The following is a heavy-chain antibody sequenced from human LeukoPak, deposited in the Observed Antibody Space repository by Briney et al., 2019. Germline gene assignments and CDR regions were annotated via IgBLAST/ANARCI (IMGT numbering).Heavy chain of an antibody. J-gene: IGHJ5*02. Sequence: PGGSLRLSCAASGFTFSSYSMTWVRQAPGKGLEWVSSISSSSSYIYYADSVKGRFTISRDNAKNSLYLQMNSLRAEDTAVYYCARDYDILTTENWFDPWGQGTLVTVSS. V-gene: IGHV3-21*01. CDR1: GFTFSSYS. CDR2: ISSSSSYI. D-gene: IGHD3-9*01. CDR3: ARDYDILTTENWFDP.